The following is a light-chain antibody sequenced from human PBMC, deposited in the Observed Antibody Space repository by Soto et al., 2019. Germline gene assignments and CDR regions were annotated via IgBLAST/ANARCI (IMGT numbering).Light chain of an antibody. CDR1: KSDIGVYDF. CDR2: EVV. V-gene: IGLV2-8*01. CDR3: KSYAGSNTYV. Sequence: QAALTQPPSASGSPGQSVTISCTGTKSDIGVYDFVSWYQHHPGKAPRLIIYEVVQRPSGVPDRFSGSKSGNTASLTVSGIQDEDEAAYFCKSYAGSNTYVFGSGTKVTVL. J-gene: IGLJ1*01.